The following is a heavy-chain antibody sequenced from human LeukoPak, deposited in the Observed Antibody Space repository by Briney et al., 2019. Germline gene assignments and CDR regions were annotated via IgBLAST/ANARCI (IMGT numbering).Heavy chain of an antibody. J-gene: IGHJ5*02. D-gene: IGHD6-13*01. V-gene: IGHV3-30*04. CDR2: ISFDGSNK. CDR1: GFTFSSYA. CDR3: ARGDKQLVFERRKGGFDP. Sequence: GGSLRLSCAASGFTFSSYAMHWVRQAPGKGLEWVTIISFDGSNKYYAGSVKGRFTISRDNSKNTLYLQMKSLRAEDTALYYCARGDKQLVFERRKGGFDPWGQGTLVTVSS.